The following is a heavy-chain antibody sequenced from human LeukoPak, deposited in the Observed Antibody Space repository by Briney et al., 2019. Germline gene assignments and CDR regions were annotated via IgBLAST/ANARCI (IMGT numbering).Heavy chain of an antibody. CDR2: ISRSGSTI. V-gene: IGHV3-48*02. D-gene: IGHD2-2*02. CDR1: GFTFSRYS. J-gene: IGHJ4*02. CDR3: ARDTEHLYFVFDY. Sequence: GGSLRLSCAASGFTFSRYSMNWVRQAPGKELEWVSYISRSGSTIYYADSVKGRFTISRDNAKNSLYLQMNSLRDEDTAVYYCARDTEHLYFVFDYWGQGTLVTVSP.